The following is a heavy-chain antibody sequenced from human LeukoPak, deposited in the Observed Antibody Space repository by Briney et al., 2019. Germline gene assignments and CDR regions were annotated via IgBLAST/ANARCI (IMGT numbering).Heavy chain of an antibody. CDR1: GGSISSSSYY. Sequence: SETLSLTCTVSGGSISSSSYYWGWIRQPPGKGLEWIGSIYYSGSTYYNPSLKSRVTISVDTSKNQFSLKLSPVTAADTAVYYCAGTYYYDSSDAFDIWGQGTMVTVSS. CDR3: AGTYYYDSSDAFDI. V-gene: IGHV4-39*01. J-gene: IGHJ3*02. CDR2: IYYSGST. D-gene: IGHD3-22*01.